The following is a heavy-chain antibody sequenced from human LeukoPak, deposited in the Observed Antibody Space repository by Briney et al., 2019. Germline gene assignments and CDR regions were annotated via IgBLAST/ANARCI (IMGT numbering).Heavy chain of an antibody. CDR2: FDPEDGET. CDR3: ATQRWLQLYGDQYYFDY. Sequence: GASVEVSCKVSAYTLTELSIHWVRQAPAKGLEWMGGFDPEDGETIYAQKFQGRVTMTEDTSTDTAYMELSSLRSEDTAVYYCATQRWLQLYGDQYYFDYWGQGTLVTVSS. D-gene: IGHD5-24*01. CDR1: AYTLTELS. J-gene: IGHJ4*02. V-gene: IGHV1-24*01.